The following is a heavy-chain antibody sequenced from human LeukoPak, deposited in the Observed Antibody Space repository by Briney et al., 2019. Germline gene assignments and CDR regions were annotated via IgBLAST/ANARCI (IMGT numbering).Heavy chain of an antibody. V-gene: IGHV7-4-1*02. CDR1: GYTFTSYA. D-gene: IGHD1-26*01. CDR3: ARDDRIVGATFYY. CDR2: INTNTGNP. Sequence: ASVEVSCKASGYTFTSYAMNWVRQAPRQGLEWMGWINTNTGNPTYAQGFTGRFVFSLDTSVSTAYLQISSLKAEDTAVYYCARDDRIVGATFYYWGQGTLVTVSS. J-gene: IGHJ4*02.